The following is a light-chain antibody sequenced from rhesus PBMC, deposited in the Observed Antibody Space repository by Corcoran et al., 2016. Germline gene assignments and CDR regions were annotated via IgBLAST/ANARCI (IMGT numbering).Light chain of an antibody. J-gene: IGKJ1*01. CDR1: QGINSF. V-gene: IGKV1-32*01. Sequence: DIQMTQSPSSLSASVGDRVTITCRASQGINSFLNWYQQKPGKTPKLLIYYASRLESGVPSRFSGSGSGTEFTLIISSLQPEDFATYYCQQYTNIPWTSGQGTKGELK. CDR3: QQYTNIPWT. CDR2: YAS.